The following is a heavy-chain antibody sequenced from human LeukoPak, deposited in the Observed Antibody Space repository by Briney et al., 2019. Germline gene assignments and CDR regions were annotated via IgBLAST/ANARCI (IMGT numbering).Heavy chain of an antibody. CDR2: IKKDGSEK. CDR3: AKDGGTHFDH. D-gene: IGHD1-26*01. Sequence: GGSLRLSCAASGFTFSSYWMSWVRQAPGKGLEWVANIKKDGSEKYYVDSVKGRFTISRDNAKTSLTLHMNTLRADDTAVYYCAKDGGTHFDHWGQGTLVTVSS. CDR1: GFTFSSYW. V-gene: IGHV3-7*01. J-gene: IGHJ4*02.